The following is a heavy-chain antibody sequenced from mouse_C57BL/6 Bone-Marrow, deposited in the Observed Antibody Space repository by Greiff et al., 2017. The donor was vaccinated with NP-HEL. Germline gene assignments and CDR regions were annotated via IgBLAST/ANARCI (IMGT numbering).Heavy chain of an antibody. CDR2: IDPNSGGT. CDR1: GYTFTSYW. Sequence: VQLQQPGAELVKPGASVKLSCKASGYTFTSYWMHWVKQRPGRGLEWIGRIDPNSGGTKYNEKFKSKATLTVDKPSSTAYMELRSLTSEDSAVYFCGRSKDDDDGLDYWGQGTTLTVSS. D-gene: IGHD2-4*01. V-gene: IGHV1-62-3*01. J-gene: IGHJ2*01. CDR3: GRSKDDDDGLDY.